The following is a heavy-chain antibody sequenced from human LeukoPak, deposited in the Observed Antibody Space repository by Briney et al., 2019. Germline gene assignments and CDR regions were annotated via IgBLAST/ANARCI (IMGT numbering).Heavy chain of an antibody. CDR3: ARDASALY. V-gene: IGHV3-23*01. D-gene: IGHD2-2*01. J-gene: IGHJ4*02. CDR1: GFTFSSYA. CDR2: ISGSGGST. Sequence: GGSLRLSCAASGFTFSSYAMSWVRQAPGKGLGWVSAISGSGGSTYYADSVKGRFTISRDNARDSLYLQMNSLRDDDTSVYFCARDASALYWGRGTLVTVSS.